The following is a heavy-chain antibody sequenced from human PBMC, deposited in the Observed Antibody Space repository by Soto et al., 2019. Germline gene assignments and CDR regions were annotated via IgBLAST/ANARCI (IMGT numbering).Heavy chain of an antibody. D-gene: IGHD3-10*01. Sequence: ASVKVSCKASGYTFTGYYMHWVRQAPGQGLEWTGWINPNSGGTNYAQKFQGRVTMTRDTSISTAYMELSRLRSDDTAVYYCARGVRGVMGYYYYGMDVWGQGTTVTVSS. CDR3: ARGVRGVMGYYYYGMDV. J-gene: IGHJ6*02. CDR2: INPNSGGT. CDR1: GYTFTGYY. V-gene: IGHV1-2*02.